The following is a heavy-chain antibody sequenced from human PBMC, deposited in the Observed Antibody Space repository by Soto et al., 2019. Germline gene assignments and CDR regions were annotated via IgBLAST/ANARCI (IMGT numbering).Heavy chain of an antibody. J-gene: IGHJ4*02. CDR1: GFTFSNAW. CDR3: TTDHTPYYDFWSGYYETDY. CDR2: IKSKTDGGTT. Sequence: PGGSLRLSCAASGFTFSNAWMNWVRQAPGKGLEWVGRIKSKTDGGTTDYAAPVKGRFTISRDDSKNTLYLQMNSLKTEDTAVYYCTTDHTPYYDFWSGYYETDYWGQGTLVNVSS. D-gene: IGHD3-3*01. V-gene: IGHV3-15*07.